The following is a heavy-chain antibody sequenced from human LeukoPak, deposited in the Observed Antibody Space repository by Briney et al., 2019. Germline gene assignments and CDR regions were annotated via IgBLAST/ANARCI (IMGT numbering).Heavy chain of an antibody. D-gene: IGHD3-16*01. J-gene: IGHJ3*01. V-gene: IGHV4-59*08. CDR1: GGSLDGSY. Sequence: SETLSLTCPVSGGSLDGSYWSWIRQPPGKGLEWIGYVSYSGNTNYNPSLKSRVTISIDTSKSHFSLRLISVTAADTALFCASSIWAPVRGHAFDVWGQGTMVTVSS. CDR2: VSYSGNT. CDR3: ASSIWAPVRGHAFDV.